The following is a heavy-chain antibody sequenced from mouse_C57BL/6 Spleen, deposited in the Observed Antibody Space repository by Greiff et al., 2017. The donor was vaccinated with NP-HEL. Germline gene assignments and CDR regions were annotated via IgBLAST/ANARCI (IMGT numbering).Heavy chain of an antibody. CDR2: ISDGGSYT. CDR1: GFTFSSYA. Sequence: DVKLVESGGGLVKPGGSLKLSCAASGFTFSSYAMSWVRQTPEKRLEWVATISDGGSYTDYPDNVKGRFTISRDNAKNNRYLQMSHLKSEDTAMYYCARGGTTMVTSWFAYWGQGTLVTVSA. D-gene: IGHD2-2*01. V-gene: IGHV5-4*03. J-gene: IGHJ3*01. CDR3: ARGGTTMVTSWFAY.